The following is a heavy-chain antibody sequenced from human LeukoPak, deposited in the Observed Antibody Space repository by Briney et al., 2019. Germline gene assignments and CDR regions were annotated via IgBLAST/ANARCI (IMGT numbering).Heavy chain of an antibody. CDR3: AKDRRLGELSPLWY. D-gene: IGHD3-16*02. V-gene: IGHV3-23*01. J-gene: IGHJ4*02. Sequence: GGSLRLSCAASGFTFSSYTMTWVRQAPGKGLEWVSAISGSGGSTYYADSVKGRFTISRDNSKNTLYLQMNSLRAEDTAVYYCAKDRRLGELSPLWYWGQGTLVTVSS. CDR1: GFTFSSYT. CDR2: ISGSGGST.